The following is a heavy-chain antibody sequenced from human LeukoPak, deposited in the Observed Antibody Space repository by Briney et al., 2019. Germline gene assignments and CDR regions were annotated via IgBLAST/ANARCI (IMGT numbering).Heavy chain of an antibody. Sequence: PGGSLRLSCAASGFTVSSSYMGWVRQPPGKGLEYVSVLYSGGTTYFADSVKGRFIISRDNSKNTLYLQMNSPRAEDTAVYYCASGEYSGYDLAYWGQGTLVTVSS. J-gene: IGHJ4*02. V-gene: IGHV3-53*01. D-gene: IGHD5-12*01. CDR3: ASGEYSGYDLAY. CDR1: GFTVSSSY. CDR2: LYSGGTT.